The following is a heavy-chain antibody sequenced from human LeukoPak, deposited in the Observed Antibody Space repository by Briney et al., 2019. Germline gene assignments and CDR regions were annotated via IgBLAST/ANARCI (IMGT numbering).Heavy chain of an antibody. V-gene: IGHV3-30*03. CDR3: ARDSGWNYFDY. D-gene: IGHD6-19*01. CDR1: GFAFSTYG. Sequence: GGSLRLSCAPSGFAFSTYGLHWVRQAPGKGLEWVAVISYDGSKKYYADSVKGRFTISRDSSKNTLSLQMNSLSAEDTAVYYCARDSGWNYFDYWGQGTLVTVSS. J-gene: IGHJ4*02. CDR2: ISYDGSKK.